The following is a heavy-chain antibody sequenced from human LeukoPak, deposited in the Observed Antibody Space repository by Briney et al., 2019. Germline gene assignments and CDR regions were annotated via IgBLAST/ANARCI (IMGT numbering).Heavy chain of an antibody. J-gene: IGHJ4*02. D-gene: IGHD3-10*01. V-gene: IGHV4-34*01. Sequence: SETLSLTCTVSGGSISSYYWSWIRQPPGKGLEWIGEINHSGSTNYNPSLKSRVTISVDTSKNQFSLKLSSVTAADTAVYYCARGASKGGSYYFSHQVYDYWGQGTLVTVSS. CDR1: GGSISSYY. CDR2: INHSGST. CDR3: ARGASKGGSYYFSHQVYDY.